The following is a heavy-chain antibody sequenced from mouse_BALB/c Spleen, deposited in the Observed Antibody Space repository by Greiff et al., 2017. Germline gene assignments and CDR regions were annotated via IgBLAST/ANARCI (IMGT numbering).Heavy chain of an antibody. Sequence: VQLQQSGPELMKPGASVKISCKASGYSFTSYYMHWVKQSHGKSLEWIGYIDPFNGGTSYNQKFKGKATLTVDKSSSTAYMHLSSLTSEDSAVYFCARLLRLPFDYWGQGTTLTVSS. D-gene: IGHD1-2*01. J-gene: IGHJ2*01. CDR2: IDPFNGGT. V-gene: IGHV1S135*01. CDR1: GYSFTSYY. CDR3: ARLLRLPFDY.